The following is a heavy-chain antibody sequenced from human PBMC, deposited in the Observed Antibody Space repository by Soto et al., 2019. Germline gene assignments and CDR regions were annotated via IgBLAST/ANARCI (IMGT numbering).Heavy chain of an antibody. CDR1: EYTFISYG. Sequence: ASVKGSCKASEYTFISYGISWGRQAPGQGLEWMGWISANNGNTNYEQKLQGRVTMTTDTSTSTVCMELRSLRFDDTAVYYCARVIVGAEGTNWFDPWGQGTLVTVSS. CDR2: ISANNGNT. V-gene: IGHV1-18*01. CDR3: ARVIVGAEGTNWFDP. J-gene: IGHJ5*02. D-gene: IGHD1-26*01.